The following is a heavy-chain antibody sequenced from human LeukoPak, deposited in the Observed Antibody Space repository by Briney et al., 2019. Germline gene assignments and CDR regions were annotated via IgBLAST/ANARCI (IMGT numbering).Heavy chain of an antibody. Sequence: GESLKISCKGSGYSFTSYWIGWVRQMPGKGLEWMGIIYPGDSDTRYSPSFQGQVTISADKSISTAYLQWSSLKASDTAMYYCARVTRHHGSGSYYFDYWGQGTLVAVSS. V-gene: IGHV5-51*01. J-gene: IGHJ4*02. D-gene: IGHD3-10*01. CDR3: ARVTRHHGSGSYYFDY. CDR1: GYSFTSYW. CDR2: IYPGDSDT.